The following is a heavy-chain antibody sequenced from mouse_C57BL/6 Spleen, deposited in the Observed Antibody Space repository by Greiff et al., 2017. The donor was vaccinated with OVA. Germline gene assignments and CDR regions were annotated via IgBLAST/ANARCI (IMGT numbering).Heavy chain of an antibody. CDR1: GYAFTNYL. D-gene: IGHD2-10*02. Sequence: QVQLQQSGAELVRPGTSVKVSCKASGYAFTNYLIEWVKQRPGQGLEWIGVINPGSGGNNYNEKFKGKATLTADKSSSTAYMQLSSLTSEDSAVYFCARSEYGNYRFAYWGQGTLVTVSA. V-gene: IGHV1-54*01. J-gene: IGHJ3*01. CDR3: ARSEYGNYRFAY. CDR2: INPGSGGN.